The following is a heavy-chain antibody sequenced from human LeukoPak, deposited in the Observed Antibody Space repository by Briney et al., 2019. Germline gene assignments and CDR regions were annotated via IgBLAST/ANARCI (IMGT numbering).Heavy chain of an antibody. D-gene: IGHD3-3*01. CDR3: ARVGVVRFLEWLLTRAYYFDY. Sequence: GGSLRLSCAASGFTFSSYWMSWVRQAPGKGLEWVANIKQDGSEKYYVDSVKGRFTISRDNAKNSLYLQMNSLRAEDTAVYYCARVGVVRFLEWLLTRAYYFDYWGQGTLVTVS. V-gene: IGHV3-7*03. CDR2: IKQDGSEK. CDR1: GFTFSSYW. J-gene: IGHJ4*02.